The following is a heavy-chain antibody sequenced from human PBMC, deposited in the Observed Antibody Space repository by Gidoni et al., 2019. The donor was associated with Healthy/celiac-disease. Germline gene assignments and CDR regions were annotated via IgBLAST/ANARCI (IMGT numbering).Heavy chain of an antibody. CDR3: ARGGAYCSSTSCYTSPAYYYGMDV. CDR2: MNPNSGNT. J-gene: IGHJ6*02. CDR1: GYTFTSYD. Sequence: QVQLVQSGAEVQKPGASVKVSCKASGYTFTSYDINWVRQATGQGLEWMGWMNPNSGNTGYAQKFQGRVTMTRNTSISTAYMELSSLRSEDTAVYYCARGGAYCSSTSCYTSPAYYYGMDVWGQGTTVTVSS. V-gene: IGHV1-8*01. D-gene: IGHD2-2*02.